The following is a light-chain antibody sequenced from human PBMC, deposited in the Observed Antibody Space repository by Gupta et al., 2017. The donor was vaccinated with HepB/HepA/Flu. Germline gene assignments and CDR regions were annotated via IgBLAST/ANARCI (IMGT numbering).Light chain of an antibody. V-gene: IGLV1-40*01. Sequence: QSVLTQPPSVSGAPGQRVTISCTGSSSNIGAGYDVHWYQQIPGTAPKRLIYGNSNRPSGVPDRFSGSKSGTSASLDITGLQAEDEAGYYCQSYDSSLSSWVFGGGTKLTVL. J-gene: IGLJ3*02. CDR1: SSNIGAGYD. CDR3: QSYDSSLSSWV. CDR2: GNS.